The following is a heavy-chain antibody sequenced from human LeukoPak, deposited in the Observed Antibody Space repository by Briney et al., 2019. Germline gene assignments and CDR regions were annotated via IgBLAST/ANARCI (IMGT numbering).Heavy chain of an antibody. CDR2: MSSSSSTI. Sequence: GGSLRLSFAASGFTFSSYSMNWVRQAPGKGLEWVSYMSSSSSTIYYADSVKGRFTISRDNAKNSLYLQMNSLRAEDTAVYYCARAFVVVVPAATDAFDIWGQGTMVTVSS. J-gene: IGHJ3*02. V-gene: IGHV3-48*01. D-gene: IGHD2-2*01. CDR1: GFTFSSYS. CDR3: ARAFVVVVPAATDAFDI.